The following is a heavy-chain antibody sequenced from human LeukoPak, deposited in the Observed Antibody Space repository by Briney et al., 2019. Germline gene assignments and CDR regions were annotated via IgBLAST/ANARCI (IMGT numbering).Heavy chain of an antibody. CDR2: IYSSGST. V-gene: IGHV4-4*07. CDR3: ARAQAGTFSRFDP. CDR1: GGSISGYH. J-gene: IGHJ5*02. D-gene: IGHD6-19*01. Sequence: SETLSLTCTVSGGSISGYHWSWIRQAAGKGLEWIGRIYSSGSTNYNPSLKSRVIMSVDASKNQLSLKLSSVTAADTAVYYCARAQAGTFSRFDPWGQGTLVTVSS.